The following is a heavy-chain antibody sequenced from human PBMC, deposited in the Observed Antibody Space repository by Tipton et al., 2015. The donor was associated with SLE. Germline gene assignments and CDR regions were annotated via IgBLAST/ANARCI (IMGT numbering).Heavy chain of an antibody. V-gene: IGHV4-34*01. CDR1: GGSFSGYS. D-gene: IGHD1-1*01. Sequence: TLSLTCAVYGGSFSGYSWTWIRQPPGKGLEWIGEINHSGSTIYNPSLKSRVTMSIDMSKNQFSLKLSSVTAADTAVYYCARSWNDAPPDLGYWGQGTLVTVSS. CDR2: INHSGST. J-gene: IGHJ4*02. CDR3: ARSWNDAPPDLGY.